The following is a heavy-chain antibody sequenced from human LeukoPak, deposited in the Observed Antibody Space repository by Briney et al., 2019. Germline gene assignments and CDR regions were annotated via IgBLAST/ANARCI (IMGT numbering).Heavy chain of an antibody. Sequence: PSETLSLTCAVYGGSFSGYYWSWIRQPPGKGLEWIGEINHSGSTNYNPSLKSRVTISVDTSKNQFSLKLSSVTAADTAVYYCASFLVGASDYWGQGTLVTVSS. CDR1: GGSFSGYY. J-gene: IGHJ4*02. D-gene: IGHD1-26*01. CDR2: INHSGST. CDR3: ASFLVGASDY. V-gene: IGHV4-34*01.